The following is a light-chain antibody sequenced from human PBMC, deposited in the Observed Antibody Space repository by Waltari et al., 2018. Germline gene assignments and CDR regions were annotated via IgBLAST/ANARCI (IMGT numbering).Light chain of an antibody. CDR2: STS. CDR3: LLYDGGVQV. V-gene: IGLV7-43*01. CDR1: TGAVTSGHF. Sequence: QTVVTQEPSLTVSPGGTVTLTCASSTGAVTSGHFPNWFQQKPGQAPSALIHSTSTKHPWAPARFSGSLLGDKGALTLSGVQPEDEAEYYCLLYDGGVQVFGGGTKLTVL. J-gene: IGLJ3*02.